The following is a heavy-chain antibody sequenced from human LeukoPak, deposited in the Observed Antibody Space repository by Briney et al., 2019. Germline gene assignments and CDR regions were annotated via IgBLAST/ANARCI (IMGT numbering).Heavy chain of an antibody. CDR1: GFTFSGHT. D-gene: IGHD5-24*01. J-gene: IGHJ4*02. V-gene: IGHV3-7*01. CDR3: ARETPRRGETRDGYR. CDR2: IKEDGSDI. Sequence: GGFLRLSCAVSGFTFSGHTMTWVRQAPEKGLEWVARIKEDGSDIYYVDSVKGRFTISRDNPKNLLFLQINSLRVEDTAVYYCARETPRRGETRDGYRWGQGTLVTVSS.